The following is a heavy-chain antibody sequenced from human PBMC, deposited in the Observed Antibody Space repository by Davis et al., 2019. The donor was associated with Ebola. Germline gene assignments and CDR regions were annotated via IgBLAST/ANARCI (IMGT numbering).Heavy chain of an antibody. Sequence: ASVKVSCKASAYNFIEFFFHWVRQAPGQGLEWMGWINPNGGDTKYAQNFRGRVTVTRDTSITTVFMELSRLTSDDTAVYYCARGDIVLDNWGQGTLVTVSS. J-gene: IGHJ1*01. CDR2: INPNGGDT. V-gene: IGHV1-2*02. CDR3: ARGDIVLDN. CDR1: AYNFIEFF. D-gene: IGHD2-8*01.